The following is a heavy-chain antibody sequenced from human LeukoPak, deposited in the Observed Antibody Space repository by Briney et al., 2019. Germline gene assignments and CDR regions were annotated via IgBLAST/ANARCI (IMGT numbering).Heavy chain of an antibody. CDR3: ACYTSGYYYYYYYMDV. CDR1: GGTFSNYA. D-gene: IGHD3-22*01. J-gene: IGHJ6*03. CDR2: IVPFFGTA. V-gene: IGHV1-69*01. Sequence: GASVKVSCKASGGTFSNYAFSWVRQAPGQGLEWVGGIVPFFGTANYAQKFQGRVTITADESTSTTSMDLSSLRSEDTAMYYCACYTSGYYYYYYYMDVWGKGTTVTISS.